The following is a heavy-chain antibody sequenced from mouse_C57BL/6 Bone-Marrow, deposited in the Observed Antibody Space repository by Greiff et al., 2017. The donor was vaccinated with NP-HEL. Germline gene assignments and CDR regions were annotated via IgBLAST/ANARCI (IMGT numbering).Heavy chain of an antibody. D-gene: IGHD1-1*01. V-gene: IGHV5-4*03. J-gene: IGHJ3*01. CDR3: ARGGRSFAY. Sequence: DVMLVESGGGLVKPGGSLKLSCAASGFTFSSYAMSWVRQTPEKRLEWVATISDGGSYTYYPDNVKGRFTISRDNAKNNLYLQMSHLKSEDTAMYHCARGGRSFAYWGQGTLVTVSA. CDR2: ISDGGSYT. CDR1: GFTFSSYA.